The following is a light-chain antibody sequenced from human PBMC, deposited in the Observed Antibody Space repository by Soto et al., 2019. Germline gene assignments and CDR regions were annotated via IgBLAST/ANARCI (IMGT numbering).Light chain of an antibody. J-gene: IGKJ1*01. V-gene: IGKV4-1*01. CDR3: QQYYTNSWS. CDR1: RICLYSSNNKNY. CDR2: WAS. Sequence: DILMTQSPASLAVSLCERAAINFKCSRICLYSSNNKNYLAWYQQKPGQPPKLLIYWASTRESGVPDRFSGSGSGTDFTLTISSLQSEDVAVYYCQQYYTNSWSFGQGTKV.